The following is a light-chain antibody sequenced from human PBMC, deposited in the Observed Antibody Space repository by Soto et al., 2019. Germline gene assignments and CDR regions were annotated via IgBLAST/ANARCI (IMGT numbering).Light chain of an antibody. J-gene: IGKJ1*01. CDR3: QQYNNWPRT. CDR1: QSVSSN. CDR2: GAS. V-gene: IGKV3-15*01. Sequence: ESVLTQSTATLSVSPGERATLSCRASQSVSSNLAWYQQKPGQAPRLLIYGASTRATGIPARFSGSGSGSDFTLTISSLQSEDFAVYYCQQYNNWPRTFGQGTKVDIK.